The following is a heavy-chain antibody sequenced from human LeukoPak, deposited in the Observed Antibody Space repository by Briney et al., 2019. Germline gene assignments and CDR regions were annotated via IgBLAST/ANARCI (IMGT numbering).Heavy chain of an antibody. Sequence: GGSLRLSCAASGFAFSSYGMHWVRQAPGKGLEWVAFIRYDGSNKYYADPVKGRLTISRDNSKNTLYLQMNSLRAEDTAVYYCAKGAGYGGNSEYYFDYWGQGTLVLVFS. J-gene: IGHJ4*02. CDR2: IRYDGSNK. D-gene: IGHD4-23*01. V-gene: IGHV3-30*02. CDR3: AKGAGYGGNSEYYFDY. CDR1: GFAFSSYG.